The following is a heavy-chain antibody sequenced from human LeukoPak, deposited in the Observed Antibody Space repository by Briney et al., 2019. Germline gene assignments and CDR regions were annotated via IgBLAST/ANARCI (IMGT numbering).Heavy chain of an antibody. CDR3: VTKSPREEYYFDY. Sequence: GGSLRLSCAASGFTFSSYSMNWVRQAPGKGLEWVSSISTSSRYINYADSVKGRFTISRDNARNSLYLQMNSLRAEDTAVYYCVTKSPREEYYFDYWGQGTLVTVSS. J-gene: IGHJ4*02. CDR2: ISTSSRYI. V-gene: IGHV3-21*01. CDR1: GFTFSSYS. D-gene: IGHD3-10*01.